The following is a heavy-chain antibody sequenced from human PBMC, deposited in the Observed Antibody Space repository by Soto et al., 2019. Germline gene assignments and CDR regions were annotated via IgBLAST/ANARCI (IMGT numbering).Heavy chain of an antibody. CDR3: ARPNEAHLWFGAGDKWFDP. CDR2: IYYSGST. CDR1: GGSISSSSYY. J-gene: IGHJ5*02. D-gene: IGHD3-10*01. V-gene: IGHV4-39*01. Sequence: SETLSLTCTVSGGSISSSSYYWGWIRQPPGKGLEWIGSIYYSGSTYYNPSLKSRVTISVDTSKNQFSLKLSSVTAADTAVYYCARPNEAHLWFGAGDKWFDPWGQGTLVTVSS.